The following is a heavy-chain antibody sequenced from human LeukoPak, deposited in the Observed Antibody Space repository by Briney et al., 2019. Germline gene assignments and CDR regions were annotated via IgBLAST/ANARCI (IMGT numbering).Heavy chain of an antibody. CDR3: ARRSGIAVAGAFDY. CDR2: ISGSGDST. V-gene: IGHV3-23*01. J-gene: IGHJ4*02. CDR1: GFTFSSYS. D-gene: IGHD6-19*01. Sequence: GGSLRLSCAASGFTFSSYSMNWVRQAPGKGLEWVSGISGSGDSTYYADSVKGRFTISRDNSKNTLYLQMNSLRAEDTAVYYCARRSGIAVAGAFDYWGQGTLVTVSS.